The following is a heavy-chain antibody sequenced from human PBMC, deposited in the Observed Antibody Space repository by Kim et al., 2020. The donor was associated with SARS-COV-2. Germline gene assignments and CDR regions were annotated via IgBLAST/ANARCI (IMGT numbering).Heavy chain of an antibody. J-gene: IGHJ3*02. CDR3: ARYSSSFLKDAFDI. V-gene: IGHV4-39*01. D-gene: IGHD6-6*01. Sequence: SETLSLTCTVSGGSISSSSYYWGWIRQPPGKGLEWIGSIYYSGSTYYNPSLKSRVTISVDTSKNQFSLKLSSVTAADTAVYYCARYSSSFLKDAFDIWGQGTMVTVSS. CDR1: GGSISSSSYY. CDR2: IYYSGST.